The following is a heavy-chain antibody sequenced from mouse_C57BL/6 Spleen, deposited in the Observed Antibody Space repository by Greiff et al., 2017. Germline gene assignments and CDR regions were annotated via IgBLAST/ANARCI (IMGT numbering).Heavy chain of an antibody. D-gene: IGHD1-1*01. CDR3: ARGYYYGSSSHFDY. V-gene: IGHV1-47*01. J-gene: IGHJ2*01. CDR2: FHPYNDDT. CDR1: GYTFTTYP. Sequence: VQLVESGAELVKPGASVKMSCKASGYTFTTYPIEWMKQNHGKSLEWIGNFHPYNDDTKYNEKFKGKATLTVEKSSSTVYLELSRLTSDDSAVYYCARGYYYGSSSHFDYWGQGTTLTVSS.